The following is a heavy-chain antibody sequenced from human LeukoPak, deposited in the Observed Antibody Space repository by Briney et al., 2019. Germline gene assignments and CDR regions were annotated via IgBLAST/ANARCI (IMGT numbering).Heavy chain of an antibody. V-gene: IGHV4-38-2*02. CDR1: GYSISSGYY. CDR2: IYHSGST. Sequence: SETLSLTCTVSGYSISSGYYWGWIRKPPGKGLEWIGSIYHSGSTYYNPSLKSRVTISVDTSKNQFSLKLSSVTAADTAVYYCARRVGVALDYWGQGTLVTVSS. CDR3: ARRVGVALDY. J-gene: IGHJ4*02. D-gene: IGHD2-21*01.